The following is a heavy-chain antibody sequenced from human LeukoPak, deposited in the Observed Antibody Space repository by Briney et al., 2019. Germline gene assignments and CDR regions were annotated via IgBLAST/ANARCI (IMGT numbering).Heavy chain of an antibody. J-gene: IGHJ4*02. CDR3: ASLAIFGVVRFDY. CDR2: IIPIFGTA. V-gene: IGHV1-69*05. D-gene: IGHD3-3*01. CDR1: GGTFSSYA. Sequence: ASVKVSCKASGGTFSSYAISWVRQAAGQGLEWMGGIIPIFGTANYAQKFQGRVTITTDESTSTAYMELSSLRSEDTAVYYCASLAIFGVVRFDYWGQGTLVTVSS.